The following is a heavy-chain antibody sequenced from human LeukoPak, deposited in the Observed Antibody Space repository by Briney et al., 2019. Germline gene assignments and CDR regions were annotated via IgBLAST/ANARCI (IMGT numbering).Heavy chain of an antibody. J-gene: IGHJ4*02. CDR2: INWNGGST. Sequence: GGSLRLSCAVSGFTVSSNYMSWVRQAPGKGLEWVSGINWNGGSTAYADSVKGRFTISRDNAKNSLYLQMNSLRAEDTAFYYCARDEEGGSYPLDYWGQGTLVTVSS. V-gene: IGHV3-20*04. CDR1: GFTVSSNY. D-gene: IGHD1-26*01. CDR3: ARDEEGGSYPLDY.